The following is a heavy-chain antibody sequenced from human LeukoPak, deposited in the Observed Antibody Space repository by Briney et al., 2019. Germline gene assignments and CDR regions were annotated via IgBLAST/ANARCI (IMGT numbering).Heavy chain of an antibody. CDR2: INPNSGGT. Sequence: GASVKVSCKASGYTFTGYYMHWVRQAPGQGLEWMGWINPNSGGTNYAQKFQGWVTMTRDTSISTAYMELSRLRSDDTAVYYCTRGTTRITTSVVYYFGFWGQGTLVTVSS. V-gene: IGHV1-2*04. J-gene: IGHJ4*02. CDR3: TRGTTRITTSVVYYFGF. D-gene: IGHD3-10*01. CDR1: GYTFTGYY.